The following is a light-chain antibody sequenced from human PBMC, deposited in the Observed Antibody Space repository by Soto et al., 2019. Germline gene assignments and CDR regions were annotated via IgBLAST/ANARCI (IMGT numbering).Light chain of an antibody. CDR2: GNS. CDR3: QSYDRSLSGSV. V-gene: IGLV1-40*01. CDR1: SSKIGAGYD. J-gene: IGLJ3*02. Sequence: QSVLTQPPSVSGAPGQRVTISCTGNSSKIGAGYDVHWYQQLPGKAPKLLIFGNSHRPSGVPDRFFGSKSGTSASLAITGLQAEDEADYYCQSYDRSLSGSVFGGGTNLTVL.